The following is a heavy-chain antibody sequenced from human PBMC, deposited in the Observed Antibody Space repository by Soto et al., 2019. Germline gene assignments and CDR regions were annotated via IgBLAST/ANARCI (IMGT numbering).Heavy chain of an antibody. Sequence: PSETLSLTCTVSGGSISSYYWSWIRQPPGKGLEWIGYIYYSGSTNYNPSLKSRVTISVDTSKNQFSLKLSSVTAADTAVYYCRTVDTAMDYYYGMDVWGQGTTVTVSS. CDR2: IYYSGST. CDR3: RTVDTAMDYYYGMDV. CDR1: GGSISSYY. J-gene: IGHJ6*02. V-gene: IGHV4-59*12. D-gene: IGHD5-18*01.